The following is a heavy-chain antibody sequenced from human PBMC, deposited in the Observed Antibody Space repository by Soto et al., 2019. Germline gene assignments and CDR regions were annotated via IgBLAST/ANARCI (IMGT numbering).Heavy chain of an antibody. D-gene: IGHD2-21*02. CDR1: GYTFSGFY. CDR2: IYPDRGGT. V-gene: IGHV1-2*02. J-gene: IGHJ4*02. Sequence: QVQLVQSGAEVKKPGSSVKVSCRTAGYTFSGFYIHWVRQAPGQGLEQMGWIYPDRGGTDYAQKFHGMVTIARDTTINTAHMELSRLGSDDTSLYYGRVTAVSEVDYWGQGTLVTVSS. CDR3: RVTAVSEVDY.